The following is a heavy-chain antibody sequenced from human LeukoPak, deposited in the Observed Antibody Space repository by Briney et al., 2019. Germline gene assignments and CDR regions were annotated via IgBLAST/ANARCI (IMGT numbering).Heavy chain of an antibody. D-gene: IGHD2-15*01. J-gene: IGHJ4*02. Sequence: KISCQASGYSFTTYWIGWVRQLPGKALEWMGIIYPGDSDTRYSPSFQGHFTISADESISTAYLQRSSLKASDTAMYYCSKEPGYCSGGNCYSELDSWGQGTLVTVSS. CDR3: SKEPGYCSGGNCYSELDS. CDR1: GYSFTTYW. V-gene: IGHV5-51*01. CDR2: IYPGDSDT.